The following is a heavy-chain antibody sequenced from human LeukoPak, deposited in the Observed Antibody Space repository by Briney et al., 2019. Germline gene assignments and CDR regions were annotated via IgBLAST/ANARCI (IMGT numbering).Heavy chain of an antibody. CDR3: ARDMTSSGWYSSWFDP. V-gene: IGHV1-2*02. Sequence: ASVKVSCKASGYTFTGHYMHWVRQAPGQGLEWMGWINPNSGGTNYAQKFQGRVTMTRDTSISTAYMELSRLRSDDTAVYYCARDMTSSGWYSSWFDPWGQGTLVTVSS. CDR2: INPNSGGT. D-gene: IGHD6-19*01. J-gene: IGHJ5*02. CDR1: GYTFTGHY.